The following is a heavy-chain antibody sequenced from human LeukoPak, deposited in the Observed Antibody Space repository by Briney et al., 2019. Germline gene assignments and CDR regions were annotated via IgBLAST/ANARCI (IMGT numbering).Heavy chain of an antibody. J-gene: IGHJ5*02. CDR2: IKQDGSEK. V-gene: IGHV3-7*01. CDR3: ARDSGSGGP. D-gene: IGHD6-19*01. Sequence: PGGSLRLSCAASGFTFSSYWMSWVRQAPGKGLEWVANIKQDGSEKYYVDSVKGRFTLFRDDAKNSVFLQMNSLRVEDTAVYYCARDSGSGGPWGQGTPVTVSS. CDR1: GFTFSSYW.